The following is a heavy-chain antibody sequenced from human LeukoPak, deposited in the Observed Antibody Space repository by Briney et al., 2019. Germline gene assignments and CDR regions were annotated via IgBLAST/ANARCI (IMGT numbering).Heavy chain of an antibody. CDR3: ARGRYSSSWHATRGGPPYYYMDV. D-gene: IGHD6-13*01. CDR2: IWYDGSNK. V-gene: IGHV3-33*01. Sequence: PGGSLRLSCAASGFTFSSYGMHWVRQAPGKGLEWVAVIWYDGSNKYYADSVKGRFTISRDNSKNTLYLQMNSLRAEDTAVYYCARGRYSSSWHATRGGPPYYYMDVWGKGTTVTVSS. CDR1: GFTFSSYG. J-gene: IGHJ6*03.